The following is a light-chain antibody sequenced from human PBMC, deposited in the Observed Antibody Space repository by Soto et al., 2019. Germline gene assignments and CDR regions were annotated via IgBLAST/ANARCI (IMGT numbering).Light chain of an antibody. CDR3: QQRSYWPT. CDR2: DAS. CDR1: QSVSSF. V-gene: IGKV3-11*01. Sequence: EIVMTQSPATLSVSPGERPTLSCRASQSVSSFLVWYQQKPGQAPRLLIYDASNRATGIPPRFSGSGSGTDFTLTISSLEPEDFVVYYCQQRSYWPTFGQGTKVDIK. J-gene: IGKJ1*01.